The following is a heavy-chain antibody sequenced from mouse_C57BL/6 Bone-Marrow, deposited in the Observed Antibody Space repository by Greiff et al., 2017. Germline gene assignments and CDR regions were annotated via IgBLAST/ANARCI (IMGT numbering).Heavy chain of an antibody. CDR3: ARMESNYVAWFAY. CDR1: GYSFTGYY. CDR2: INPSTGGT. J-gene: IGHJ3*01. Sequence: VQLKQSGPELVKPGASVKISCKASGYSFTGYYMNWVKQSPEKSLEWIGEINPSTGGTTYNQKFKAKATLTVDKESSTAYMQHKSLTSEDSAVYYCARMESNYVAWFAYWGQGTLVTVSA. D-gene: IGHD2-5*01. V-gene: IGHV1-42*01.